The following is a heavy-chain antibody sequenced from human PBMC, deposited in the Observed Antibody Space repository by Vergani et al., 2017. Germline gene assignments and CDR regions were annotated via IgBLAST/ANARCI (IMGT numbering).Heavy chain of an antibody. CDR1: GGSISSSDW. Sequence: QVQLQESGPGLLKPPGTLSLTCAVSGGSISSSDWWSWVRQPPGKGLEWIGEIYHSGSTNYNPSLKSRVTISVDTSKNQFSLKLSSVTAADTAVYYCARAPSSGYYYFDYWGQGTLVTVSS. CDR2: IYHSGST. D-gene: IGHD3-22*01. CDR3: ARAPSSGYYYFDY. J-gene: IGHJ4*02. V-gene: IGHV4-4*03.